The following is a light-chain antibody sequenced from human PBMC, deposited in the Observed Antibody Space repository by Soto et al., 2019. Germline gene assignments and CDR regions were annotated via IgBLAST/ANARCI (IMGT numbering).Light chain of an antibody. CDR2: ATS. V-gene: IGKV3-15*01. Sequence: VMTQTPATLSVSPGGGVTASFRARQGIGDTLAWYQHKPGQTPRLLIYATSTRATGVPARFSGSRSGPDFTLTISSLRPEDVAAYYCQKYNSAPLTFGGGTKVDIK. CDR3: QKYNSAPLT. CDR1: QGIGDT. J-gene: IGKJ4*01.